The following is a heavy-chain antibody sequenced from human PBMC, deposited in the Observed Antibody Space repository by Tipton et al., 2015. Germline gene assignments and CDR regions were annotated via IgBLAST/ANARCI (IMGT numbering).Heavy chain of an antibody. J-gene: IGHJ5*02. V-gene: IGHV4-38-2*01. D-gene: IGHD1-26*01. CDR3: ARVPYRGGVIDP. CDR1: AYSISSDYY. Sequence: TLSLTCAVSAYSISSDYYWGWIRQPPGKGLEWIGSISHSGNTYYNPSLKSRVTMSRDTSKNQFSLKLSSVTAADTAVYYCARVPYRGGVIDPWGQGTLVTVSS. CDR2: ISHSGNT.